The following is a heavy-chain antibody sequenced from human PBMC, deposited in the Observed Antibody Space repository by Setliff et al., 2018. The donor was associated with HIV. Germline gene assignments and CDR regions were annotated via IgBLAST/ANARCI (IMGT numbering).Heavy chain of an antibody. J-gene: IGHJ5*01. CDR2: IHYTGSN. CDR1: GGSVTSGGHY. V-gene: IGHV4-31*02. Sequence: LSLTCTVSGGSVTSGGHYWSWIRQQPGKAPEWIGYIHYTGSNFYNPSLTDRLTISVDTSKNQFSLKLSYVTAADTAVYYCARGGNSRAAWFDSWGQGTPVTVSS. D-gene: IGHD5-12*01. CDR3: ARGGNSRAAWFDS.